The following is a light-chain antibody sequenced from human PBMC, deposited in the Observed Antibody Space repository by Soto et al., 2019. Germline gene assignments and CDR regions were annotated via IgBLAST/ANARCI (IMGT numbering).Light chain of an antibody. V-gene: IGLV2-11*01. CDR1: SSDVGGYNY. CDR3: CSYAGSYPSVV. Sequence: QSALTQPRSVSGSPGQSVTISCTGTSSDVGGYNYVSWYQQHPGKAPKLMIYDVSKRPSGVPDRFSGSKSGNTASLTISGLQAEDEADYYSCSYAGSYPSVVFGGGTKLTVL. CDR2: DVS. J-gene: IGLJ2*01.